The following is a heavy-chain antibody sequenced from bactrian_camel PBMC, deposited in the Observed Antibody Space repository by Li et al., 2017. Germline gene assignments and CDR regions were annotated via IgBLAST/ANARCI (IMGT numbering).Heavy chain of an antibody. Sequence: VQLVESGGGLVQPGGSLRLSCAASGFTFSQYDMSWIRQAPGKGLEWVSTINNGGQNTYYADSVKGRFTVSRDNAKNTLYLQLNSLKNEDTAMYYCAAARPRSYCSRSSSLYAYWGQGTQVTVS. V-gene: IGHV3S40*01. J-gene: IGHJ4*01. CDR1: GFTFSQYD. CDR2: INNGGQNT. CDR3: AAARPRSYCSRSSSLYAY. D-gene: IGHD3*01.